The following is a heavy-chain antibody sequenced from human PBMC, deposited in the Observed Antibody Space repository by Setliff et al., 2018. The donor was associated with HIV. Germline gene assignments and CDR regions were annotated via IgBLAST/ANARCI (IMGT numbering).Heavy chain of an antibody. Sequence: PGGSLRLSCAASEFTFSVYAMSWLRQAPGKGLEWVSGISGSGSSTYYADSVKGRFTISGDNSKNTLYLQMNRLRADDTAIYYCAKGASLVPRRPHFCYFDYWGQGALVTVSS. J-gene: IGHJ4*02. V-gene: IGHV3-23*01. CDR1: EFTFSVYA. CDR2: ISGSGSST. D-gene: IGHD3-16*02. CDR3: AKGASLVPRRPHFCYFDY.